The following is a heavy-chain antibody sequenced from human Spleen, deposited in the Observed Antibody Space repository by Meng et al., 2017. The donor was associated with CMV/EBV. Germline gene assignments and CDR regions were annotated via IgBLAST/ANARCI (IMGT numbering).Heavy chain of an antibody. CDR3: ARVVLEWLTQHSYGMDV. CDR2: IRDTGGST. CDR1: GFTFSSYA. D-gene: IGHD3-3*01. J-gene: IGHJ6*02. Sequence: GGSLRLSCAASGFTFSSYAMSWVRQAPGKGLEWVSAIRDTGGSTYYADSVKGRFTISRDNSKNTLDLQMTSLRADDTAVYFCARVVLEWLTQHSYGMDVWGQGTTVTVSS. V-gene: IGHV3-23*01.